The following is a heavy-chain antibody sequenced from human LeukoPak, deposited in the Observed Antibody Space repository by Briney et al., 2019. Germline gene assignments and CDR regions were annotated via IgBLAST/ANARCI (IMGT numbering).Heavy chain of an antibody. J-gene: IGHJ4*02. CDR1: GGSISSYY. Sequence: SETLSLTCTVSGGSISSYYWSWIRQPPGKGLEWIGYIYYSGSTNYNPSLRSRVTISVDTSKNQFSLKLSSVTAADTAVYYCARGFEGYYGSGSYYLFDYWGQGTLVTVSS. D-gene: IGHD3-10*01. CDR3: ARGFEGYYGSGSYYLFDY. V-gene: IGHV4-59*01. CDR2: IYYSGST.